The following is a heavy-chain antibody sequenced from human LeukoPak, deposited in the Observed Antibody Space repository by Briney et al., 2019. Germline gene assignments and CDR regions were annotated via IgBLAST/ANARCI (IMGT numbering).Heavy chain of an antibody. CDR1: GYSFTNYW. J-gene: IGHJ6*02. CDR2: IYPSDSDT. D-gene: IGHD6-19*01. CDR3: ATATAVGYGMDV. V-gene: IGHV5-51*01. Sequence: GESLKISCKGSGYSFTNYWIGWVRQMPGKGLEWMGIIYPSDSDTGYSPSFQGQVTISADKSISTAYLQWGSLKASDTAIYFCATATAVGYGMDVWGQGTTVTVSS.